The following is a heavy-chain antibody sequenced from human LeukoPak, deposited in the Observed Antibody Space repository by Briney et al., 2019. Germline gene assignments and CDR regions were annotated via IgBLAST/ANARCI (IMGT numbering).Heavy chain of an antibody. CDR1: GFTVSSNY. D-gene: IGHD6-13*01. CDR3: ARESIAAAGTDY. Sequence: GGSLRLSCAASGFTVSSNYMSWVRQAPGKGLEWVSVIYSGGSTYYADSVKGRFTISRDNSKNTLYLQVNSLRAEDTAVYYCARESIAAAGTDYWGQGTLVTVSS. CDR2: IYSGGST. J-gene: IGHJ4*02. V-gene: IGHV3-66*01.